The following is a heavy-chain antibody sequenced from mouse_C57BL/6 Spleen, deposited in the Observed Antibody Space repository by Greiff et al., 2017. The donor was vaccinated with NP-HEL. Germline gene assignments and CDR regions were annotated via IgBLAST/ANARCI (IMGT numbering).Heavy chain of an antibody. V-gene: IGHV1-69*01. J-gene: IGHJ1*03. D-gene: IGHD1-1*01. Sequence: QVQLQQPGAELVMPGASVELSCKASGYTFTSYWMHWVKQRPGQGLEWIGEIDPSDSYTNYNQKFKGKSTLTVDKSSSTAYMQLSSLTSEDSAVYYCARRGGNRYFDVWGTGTTVTVSS. CDR2: IDPSDSYT. CDR3: ARRGGNRYFDV. CDR1: GYTFTSYW.